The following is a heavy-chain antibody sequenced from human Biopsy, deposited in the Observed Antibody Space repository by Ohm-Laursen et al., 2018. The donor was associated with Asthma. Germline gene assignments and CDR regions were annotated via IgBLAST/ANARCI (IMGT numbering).Heavy chain of an antibody. CDR2: INSVFGTT. V-gene: IGHV1-69*13. D-gene: IGHD2-2*01. CDR1: GGTFNAYV. J-gene: IGHJ4*02. Sequence: SVKVSCKSLGGTFNAYVIGWGRQAPGQGLEWMGGINSVFGTTTYPQKFQDRVTITADDSTSTVYMELSSLRSEDTAVYYCARKAGSCTSRTCYSLDFWGQGTLVTVSS. CDR3: ARKAGSCTSRTCYSLDF.